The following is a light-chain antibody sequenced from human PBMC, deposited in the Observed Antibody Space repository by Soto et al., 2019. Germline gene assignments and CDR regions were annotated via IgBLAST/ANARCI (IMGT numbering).Light chain of an antibody. CDR1: KLGNKY. CDR2: KDN. Sequence: SSELTQPPSVSVSPGQTANITCSGDKLGNKYACWYQQKPGQSPVLVIYKDNKRPSGIPERFSGSNSGNTATLTISGTQAMDEADYYCQAWDSNTSDYVFGTGTKVTVL. CDR3: QAWDSNTSDYV. J-gene: IGLJ1*01. V-gene: IGLV3-1*01.